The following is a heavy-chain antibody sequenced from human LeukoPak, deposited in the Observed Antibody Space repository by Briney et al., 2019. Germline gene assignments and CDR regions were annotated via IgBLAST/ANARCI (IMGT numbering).Heavy chain of an antibody. J-gene: IGHJ4*02. CDR2: INHSGST. CDR3: ARGLRGSWVVPALLAPTFMVRGSNVYYFDY. Sequence: KPSETLSLTCAVYGGSFSGYYWSWIRQPPGKGLEWIGEINHSGSTNYNPSLKSRVTISVDTSKNQFSLKLSSVTAADTAVYYCARGLRGSWVVPALLAPTFMVRGSNVYYFDYGGQGTLVTVSS. V-gene: IGHV4-34*01. CDR1: GGSFSGYY. D-gene: IGHD3-10*01.